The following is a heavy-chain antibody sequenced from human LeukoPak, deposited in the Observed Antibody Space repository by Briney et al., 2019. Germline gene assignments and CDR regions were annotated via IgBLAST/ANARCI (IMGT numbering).Heavy chain of an antibody. D-gene: IGHD3-22*01. Sequence: PPGGSLRFSCAASGFTFSSYGRHWVRQAPGKGLEWVAVIWYDGSNKYYADSVKGRFTISRDNSKNTLYLQMNSLRAEDTAVYYCASSYYDSSGFNYWGQGTLVTVSS. CDR2: IWYDGSNK. CDR3: ASSYYDSSGFNY. CDR1: GFTFSSYG. V-gene: IGHV3-33*01. J-gene: IGHJ4*02.